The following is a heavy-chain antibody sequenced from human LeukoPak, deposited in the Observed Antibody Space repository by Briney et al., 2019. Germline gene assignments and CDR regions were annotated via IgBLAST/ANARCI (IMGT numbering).Heavy chain of an antibody. J-gene: IGHJ4*02. D-gene: IGHD3-9*01. V-gene: IGHV3-48*02. CDR3: ARAARYDTRDFDY. Sequence: GGSLRLSCAASGFTFSSYWMNWVRQAPGKEPEWLSYIRSDNTIYYADSVKGRFTISRDNAKRSLYLQMNSLRDEDTALYYCARAARYDTRDFDYWGQGTLVSVSS. CDR2: IRSDNTI. CDR1: GFTFSSYW.